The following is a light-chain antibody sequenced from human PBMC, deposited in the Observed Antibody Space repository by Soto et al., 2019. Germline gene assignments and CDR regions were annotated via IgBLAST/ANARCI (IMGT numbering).Light chain of an antibody. Sequence: EIVMTQSPATLSVSPGERATLSCRASQSVSSNLAWYQQKPGQAPRLLIYGASTGTPDIPARFSASGSGTEFTFTISSLQSEDFAVYYCQQYNNWPLTFGGGTKVEIK. CDR1: QSVSSN. CDR3: QQYNNWPLT. J-gene: IGKJ4*01. V-gene: IGKV3-15*01. CDR2: GAS.